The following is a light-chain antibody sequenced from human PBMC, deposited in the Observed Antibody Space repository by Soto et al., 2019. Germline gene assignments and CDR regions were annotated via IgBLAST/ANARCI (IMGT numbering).Light chain of an antibody. V-gene: IGKV3-20*01. CDR3: QQYDSSPRT. J-gene: IGKJ1*01. CDR2: DAS. Sequence: EVVLTQSPCTLSLSTGETLSLSCRSSQSVRRYLAWYQHKPGQAPRLLIYDASNRATGIPDRFSGSGSGTDFTLTITRLEPEDFAVYYCQQYDSSPRTFGQGTKVAIK. CDR1: QSVRRY.